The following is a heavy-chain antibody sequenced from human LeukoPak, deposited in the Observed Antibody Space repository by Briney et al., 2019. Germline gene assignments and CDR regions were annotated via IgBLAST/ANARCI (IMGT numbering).Heavy chain of an antibody. CDR3: ARVPLRITISTRFDP. CDR1: GYTFTGYY. D-gene: IGHD3-3*01. V-gene: IGHV1-2*04. Sequence: ASVKVSCKASGYTFTGYYMHWVRQAPGQRLEWMGWINPNSGGTNYAQKFQGWVTMTRDTSISTAYMELSRLRSDDTAVYYCARVPLRITISTRFDPWGQGTLVTVSS. J-gene: IGHJ5*02. CDR2: INPNSGGT.